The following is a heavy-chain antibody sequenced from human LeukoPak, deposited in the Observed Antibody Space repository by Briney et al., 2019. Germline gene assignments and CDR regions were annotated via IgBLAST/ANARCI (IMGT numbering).Heavy chain of an antibody. J-gene: IGHJ4*02. Sequence: SETPSLTCTVSGGSISSSSYYWGWIRQPPGKGLEWIGSIYYSGSTYYNPSLKSRVTISVDTSKNQFSLKLSSVTAADTAVYYCARQVRDSSPGLYFDYWGQGTLVTVSS. CDR3: ARQVRDSSPGLYFDY. CDR1: GGSISSSSYY. D-gene: IGHD3-22*01. V-gene: IGHV4-39*01. CDR2: IYYSGST.